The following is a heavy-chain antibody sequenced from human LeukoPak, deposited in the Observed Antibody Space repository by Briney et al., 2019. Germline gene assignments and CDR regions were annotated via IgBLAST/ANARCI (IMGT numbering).Heavy chain of an antibody. J-gene: IGHJ4*02. CDR1: GYTFTCDG. V-gene: IGHV1-18*01. CDR2: ISAYNGNT. D-gene: IGHD6-13*01. Sequence: AASLKDSCKASGYTFTCDGISWVRQAPGQGLESLGWISAYNGNTNYAQKLQGRFTMNTDTSTSTAYMELRSLRSDDTAVYYCARDCGQQLVLFCYWGQGTLVTVSS. CDR3: ARDCGQQLVLFCY.